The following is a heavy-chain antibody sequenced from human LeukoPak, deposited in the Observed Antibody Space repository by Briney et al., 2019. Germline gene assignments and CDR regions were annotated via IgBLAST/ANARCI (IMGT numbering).Heavy chain of an antibody. J-gene: IGHJ4*02. CDR1: GFTFSSYA. Sequence: GGSLRLSCAASGFTFSSYAMTWVRQASGKGLEWVSAMSGSGGSTYYADSVKGRFTISRDNSKNTLYLQMNSLRAEDTAVYYCAKSGSWYMGFDYWGQGTLVTVSS. CDR2: MSGSGGST. CDR3: AKSGSWYMGFDY. V-gene: IGHV3-23*01. D-gene: IGHD6-13*01.